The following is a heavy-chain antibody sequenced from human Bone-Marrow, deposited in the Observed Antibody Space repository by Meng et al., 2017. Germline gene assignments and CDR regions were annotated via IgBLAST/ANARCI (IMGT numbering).Heavy chain of an antibody. V-gene: IGHV3-23*01. J-gene: IGHJ4*02. CDR2: IGSGGDP. CDR3: AKRALRGEHYFDY. D-gene: IGHD3-10*01. Sequence: EGQVSEVGGGLGQPGGSLGLSCVASGFIFSSYTMTWVRQAPGKGLEWVSVIGSGGDPYYADSVRGRFIISRDNSKNTLYLQMNSLRAEDTAVYYCAKRALRGEHYFDYWGQGTLVTVSS. CDR1: GFIFSSYT.